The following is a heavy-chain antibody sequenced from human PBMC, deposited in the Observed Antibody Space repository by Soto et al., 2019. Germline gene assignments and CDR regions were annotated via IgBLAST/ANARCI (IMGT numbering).Heavy chain of an antibody. CDR1: GGSISSHH. D-gene: IGHD2-2*01. J-gene: IGHJ5*02. CDR3: ARITCNSVRCYVGAGNWFDP. V-gene: IGHV4-59*11. Sequence: QVHLQESGPGLVKPSETLSLTCSVSGGSISSHHWSWIRPPPGEGLEYIGHIYYSGHSDSNYSLKSRVTMSVDTSKNQFSMRLASVTAADTAVYFCARITCNSVRCYVGAGNWFDPWGQGILVTVSS. CDR2: IYYSGHS.